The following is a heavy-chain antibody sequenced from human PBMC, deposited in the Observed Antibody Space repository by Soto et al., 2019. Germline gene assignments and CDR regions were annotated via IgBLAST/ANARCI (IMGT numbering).Heavy chain of an antibody. CDR3: AKTSGLLSYGDYTTVEDY. CDR1: GFTFSSYS. J-gene: IGHJ4*02. D-gene: IGHD4-17*01. CDR2: ISGSGGST. Sequence: GGSLRLSCAASGFTFSSYSMNWVRQAPGKGLEWVSAISGSGGSTYYADSVKGRFTISRDNSKNTLYLQMNSLRAEDTAVYYCAKTSGLLSYGDYTTVEDYWGQGTLVTVSS. V-gene: IGHV3-23*01.